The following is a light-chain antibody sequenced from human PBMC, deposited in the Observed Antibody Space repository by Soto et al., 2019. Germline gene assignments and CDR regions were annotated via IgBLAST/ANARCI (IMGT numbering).Light chain of an antibody. V-gene: IGKV3-11*01. CDR1: QTVSRF. J-gene: IGKJ4*01. CDR3: QQRFTWPLT. Sequence: ETVLTQSPATLSLSPGESATLSCRASQTVSRFFAWYQHKPGQSPRLLIYGASNRATGVPARFSASGSGTDFTLSISSLEPEDCAVYYCQQRFTWPLTFGGGTKVEIK. CDR2: GAS.